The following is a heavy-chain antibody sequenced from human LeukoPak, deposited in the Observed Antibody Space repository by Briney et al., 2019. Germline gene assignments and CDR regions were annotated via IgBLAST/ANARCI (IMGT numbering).Heavy chain of an antibody. CDR2: IYTSGTT. Sequence: RTSQTLSLTCTVSGGSVRRGNYYWTWIRQPAGSGLEWIGRIYTSGTTDYNPSLRTRVTISVDASRNQFSLNLSSVTAADTAVYYCAREHSSSWDQFDYWGQGTLVTVSS. D-gene: IGHD6-13*01. CDR3: AREHSSSWDQFDY. CDR1: GGSVRRGNYY. J-gene: IGHJ4*02. V-gene: IGHV4-61*02.